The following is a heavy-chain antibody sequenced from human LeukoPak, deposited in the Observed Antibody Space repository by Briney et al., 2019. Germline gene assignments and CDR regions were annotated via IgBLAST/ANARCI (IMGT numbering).Heavy chain of an antibody. J-gene: IGHJ4*02. CDR3: AKEGLRYFDFDF. D-gene: IGHD3-9*01. Sequence: PGGSLGLSCAASGFTFTRSAMSWVRQAPGKGLGWVSAFSGGGDTYYADSVKGRFTISRDTSKNTLYLQMNSLSAEDTAVYYCAKEGLRYFDFDFWGQGTLVTVSS. CDR2: FSGGGDT. CDR1: GFTFTRSA. V-gene: IGHV3-23*01.